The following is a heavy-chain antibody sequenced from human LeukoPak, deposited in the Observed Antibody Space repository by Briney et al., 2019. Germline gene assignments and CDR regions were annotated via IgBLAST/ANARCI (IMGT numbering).Heavy chain of an antibody. CDR2: FDPEDGET. CDR1: GYTLTELS. D-gene: IGHD6-19*01. J-gene: IGHJ4*02. V-gene: IGHV1-24*01. CDR3: ARDGQGRSSGWYDY. Sequence: GASVKVSCKVSGYTLTELSMHRVRQAPGKGLEWMGGFDPEDGETIYAQKFQGRVTMTEDTSTDTAYMELSSLRSEDTAVYYCARDGQGRSSGWYDYWGQGTLVTVSS.